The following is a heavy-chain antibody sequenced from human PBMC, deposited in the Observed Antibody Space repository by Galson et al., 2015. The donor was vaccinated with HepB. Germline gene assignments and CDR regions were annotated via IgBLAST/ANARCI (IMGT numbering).Heavy chain of an antibody. CDR2: IIPMSGRT. D-gene: IGHD3-10*01. V-gene: IGHV1-69*13. CDR3: ARNPSWGEGPMGHLLWFGELST. J-gene: IGHJ5*02. CDR1: GGTFSTYG. Sequence: SVKVSCKASGGTFSTYGISWVRQAPGQGLEWMGGIIPMSGRTDYGQKFQGRVTILADESTSVAYMELGSLTFDDTAVYYCARNPSWGEGPMGHLLWFGELSTWGQGTLVTVSS.